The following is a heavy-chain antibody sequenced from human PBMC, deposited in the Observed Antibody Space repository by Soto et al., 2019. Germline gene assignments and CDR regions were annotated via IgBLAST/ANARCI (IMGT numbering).Heavy chain of an antibody. V-gene: IGHV3-74*01. CDR3: SRGIGYSAQDY. J-gene: IGHJ4*02. D-gene: IGHD1-1*01. Sequence: WGSLRVSWASSVFTFSDYWMHWVRQVPGKGLVWVSRISGDGSNRGYADSVKGRFTISRDNAKNTLSVQMNSLRAEDTAVYYCSRGIGYSAQDYWGQGTTVTVSS. CDR1: VFTFSDYW. CDR2: ISGDGSNR.